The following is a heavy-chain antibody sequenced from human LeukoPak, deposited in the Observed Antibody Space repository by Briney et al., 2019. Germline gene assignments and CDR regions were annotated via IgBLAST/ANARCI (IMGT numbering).Heavy chain of an antibody. J-gene: IGHJ4*02. CDR1: GGTFSSYA. CDR3: ARVRATYYYDSSGYYYFDY. CDR2: IIPIFGTA. Sequence: GASVKVSCKASGGTFSSYAISWVRQAPGQGLEWIGGIIPIFGTANYAQKFQGRVTITADESTSTAYMELSSLRSEDTAVYYCARVRATYYYDSSGYYYFDYWGQGTLVTVSS. D-gene: IGHD3-22*01. V-gene: IGHV1-69*13.